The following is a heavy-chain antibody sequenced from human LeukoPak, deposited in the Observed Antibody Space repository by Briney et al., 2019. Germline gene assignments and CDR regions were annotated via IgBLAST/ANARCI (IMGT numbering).Heavy chain of an antibody. CDR1: GGSISSSSYY. Sequence: PSETLSLTCTVSGGSISSSSYYWGWIRQPPGKGLEWIGSIYYSGGTYYNPSLKSRVTISVDTSKNQFSLKLSSVTAADTAVYYCARRERLRYFDWLLYDRNWFDPWGQGTLVTVSS. CDR2: IYYSGGT. J-gene: IGHJ5*02. CDR3: ARRERLRYFDWLLYDRNWFDP. V-gene: IGHV4-39*01. D-gene: IGHD3-9*01.